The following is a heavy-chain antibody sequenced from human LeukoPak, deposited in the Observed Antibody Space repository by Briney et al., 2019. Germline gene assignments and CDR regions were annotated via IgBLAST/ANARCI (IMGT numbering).Heavy chain of an antibody. D-gene: IGHD1-1*01. CDR3: ARSQWNPGKTTQTT. Sequence: LSLTCAVYGGSFSGYYWSWIRQAPGKGLEWVSLIYSSSDYIYYADSVKGRFTISRDNAKNSLYLQMNSLRAEDTAVYYCARSQWNPGKTTQTTWGQGTLVTVSS. V-gene: IGHV3-11*01. CDR1: GGSFSGYY. J-gene: IGHJ5*02. CDR2: IYSSSDYI.